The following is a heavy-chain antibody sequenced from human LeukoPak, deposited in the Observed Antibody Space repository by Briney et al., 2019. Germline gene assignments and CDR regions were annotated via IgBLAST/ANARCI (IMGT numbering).Heavy chain of an antibody. J-gene: IGHJ5*02. D-gene: IGHD3-10*01. CDR2: IYTSGST. CDR3: ARDRILWFGGQFDP. CDR1: GGSISSYY. Sequence: SETLSLTCTVSGGSISSYYWSWIRQPAGKGLEWIGRIYTSGSTNYNPSLKSRVTMSVDTSKNQFSLKLSSVTAADTAVYYCARDRILWFGGQFDPWGQGTLVTVSS. V-gene: IGHV4-4*07.